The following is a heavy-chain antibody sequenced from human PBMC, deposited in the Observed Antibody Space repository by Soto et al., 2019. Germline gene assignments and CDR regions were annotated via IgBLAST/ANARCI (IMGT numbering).Heavy chain of an antibody. V-gene: IGHV3-48*02. CDR1: GFTFSSSS. J-gene: IGHJ6*02. Sequence: GGSLRLSCAASGFTFSSSSMNWVRQAPGKGLEWVSYISSSSSTIYYADSVKGRFTISRDNAKNSLYLQMNSLRDEDTAVYYCARAGYYDILTGYYKSHYYYGMDVWGQGT. CDR3: ARAGYYDILTGYYKSHYYYGMDV. D-gene: IGHD3-9*01. CDR2: ISSSSSTI.